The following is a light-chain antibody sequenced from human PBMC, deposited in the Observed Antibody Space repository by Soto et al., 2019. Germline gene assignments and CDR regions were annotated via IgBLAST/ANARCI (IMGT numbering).Light chain of an antibody. Sequence: QSALTQPASVSGSPGQSITISCTGTSSDVGDYNYVSWYQQHPGKAPKLTIYDVSNRPSGVSNRFSGSKSGNTASLTISGLQADDEADYYCSSYTSSSTLVFGTGTKVTVL. V-gene: IGLV2-14*01. CDR1: SSDVGDYNY. CDR3: SSYTSSSTLV. J-gene: IGLJ1*01. CDR2: DVS.